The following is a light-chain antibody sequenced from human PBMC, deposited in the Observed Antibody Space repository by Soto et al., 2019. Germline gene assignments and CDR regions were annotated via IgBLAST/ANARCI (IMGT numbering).Light chain of an antibody. V-gene: IGKV3-11*01. CDR2: DAS. Sequence: EIVLTQSPATLSLSPGEKATLSCRASQSVNIYLAWYQQKPGQAPRLLIYDASNRATGIPARFSGSGSGTDFTLTISSLEPEDVAVYYCQQRSDWPPLTFGGGTKVEIK. CDR1: QSVNIY. J-gene: IGKJ4*01. CDR3: QQRSDWPPLT.